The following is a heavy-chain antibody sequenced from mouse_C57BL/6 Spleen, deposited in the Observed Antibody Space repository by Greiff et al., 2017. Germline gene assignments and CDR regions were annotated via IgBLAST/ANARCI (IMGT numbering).Heavy chain of an antibody. Sequence: EVMLVESGGGLVKPGGSLKLSCAASGFTFSSYTMSWVRQTPEKRLEWVATISGGGGNTYYPDSVTGRFTISRDNAKNTLYLQMSSLGSEDTALYYCARHSDKAYFDYWGQGTTLTVSS. V-gene: IGHV5-9*01. CDR3: ARHSDKAYFDY. CDR2: ISGGGGNT. J-gene: IGHJ2*01. CDR1: GFTFSSYT.